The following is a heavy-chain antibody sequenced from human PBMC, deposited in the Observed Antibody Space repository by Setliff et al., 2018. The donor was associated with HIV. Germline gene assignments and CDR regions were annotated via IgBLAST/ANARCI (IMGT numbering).Heavy chain of an antibody. J-gene: IGHJ2*01. Sequence: PSETLSFTCTVSGGSISSHYWSWIRQPPGKGLEWIGSIYYSGSTNYNPSLKSRVTISVDTSKNQFSLKLSSVTAADTAVYYCARDPYYNFVLGYFDLWGRGTLVTVSS. CDR1: GGSISSHY. V-gene: IGHV4-59*11. CDR3: ARDPYYNFVLGYFDL. D-gene: IGHD3-3*01. CDR2: IYYSGST.